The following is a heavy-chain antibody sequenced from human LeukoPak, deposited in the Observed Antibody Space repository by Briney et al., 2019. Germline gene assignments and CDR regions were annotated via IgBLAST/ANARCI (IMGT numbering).Heavy chain of an antibody. J-gene: IGHJ4*02. CDR2: IYHSGST. V-gene: IGHV4-30-2*01. CDR3: ARGRATLDY. Sequence: SQTLSLTCAVSGGSISSGGYSWSWIRQPPGKGLEWIGYIYHSGSTYYNPSLKSRATISVDRSKNQFSLKLSSVTAADTAVYYCARGRATLDYWGQGTLVTVSS. CDR1: GGSISSGGYS.